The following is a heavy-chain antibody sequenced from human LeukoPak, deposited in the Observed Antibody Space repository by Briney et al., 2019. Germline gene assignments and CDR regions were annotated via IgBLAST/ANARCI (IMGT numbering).Heavy chain of an antibody. V-gene: IGHV3-30*04. CDR2: ISYDGSNK. J-gene: IGHJ4*02. CDR3: ARALAQIDSPLPY. D-gene: IGHD3-9*01. Sequence: PGGSLRLSCAASGFTFSSYAMHWVRQAPGKGLEWVAVISYDGSNKYYADSVKGRFTISRDNSKNTLYLQMNSLRAEDTAVYYCARALAQIDSPLPYWGQGTLVTVSS. CDR1: GFTFSSYA.